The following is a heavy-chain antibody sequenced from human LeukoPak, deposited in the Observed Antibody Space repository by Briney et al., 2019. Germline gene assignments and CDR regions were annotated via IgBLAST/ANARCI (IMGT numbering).Heavy chain of an antibody. D-gene: IGHD2-15*01. CDR2: IYSGGST. V-gene: IGHV3-53*04. J-gene: IGHJ3*02. Sequence: GGSLRLSCAASGFTVNNNYMSWVRQAPRKGLEWVSIIYSGGSTYYADSVKGRFTVSRHNSKNTLYLQMNSLRAEDTAVYYCARSGGYDPNAFDIWGQGTMVTVSS. CDR3: ARSGGYDPNAFDI. CDR1: GFTVNNNY.